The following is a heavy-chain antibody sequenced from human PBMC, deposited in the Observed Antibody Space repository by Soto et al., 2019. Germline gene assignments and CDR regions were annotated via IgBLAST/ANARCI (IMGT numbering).Heavy chain of an antibody. V-gene: IGHV3-74*01. J-gene: IGHJ5*02. CDR1: GFTFSNDW. D-gene: IGHD3-10*02. CDR2: INMDGSST. CDR3: ARWRRGMYGNDH. Sequence: PGGSLRLSCAASGFTFSNDWMHWVRQAAGKGLVWVSRINMDGSSTNYADSVKGRFTISRDNAKNTVYLQMNSLRAEDTVVYYCARWRRGMYGNDHWGQGALVTAPQ.